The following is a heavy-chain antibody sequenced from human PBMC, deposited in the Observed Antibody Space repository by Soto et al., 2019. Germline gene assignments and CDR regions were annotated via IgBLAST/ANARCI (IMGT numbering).Heavy chain of an antibody. CDR2: IFTDNGDT. CDR1: GYTFTANA. CDR3: ARGYQGSFDM. D-gene: IGHD2-2*01. V-gene: IGHV1-3*04. Sequence: QVNLVQSGAEVKKPGASVKVSCKASGYTFTANAMHWVRQVPGQRFEWMGWIFTDNGDTVYSQNFQGRVTITRDTSAHTAYMDLSSLTSEDTAIYYCARGYQGSFDMWGQGTMVTVSS. J-gene: IGHJ3*02.